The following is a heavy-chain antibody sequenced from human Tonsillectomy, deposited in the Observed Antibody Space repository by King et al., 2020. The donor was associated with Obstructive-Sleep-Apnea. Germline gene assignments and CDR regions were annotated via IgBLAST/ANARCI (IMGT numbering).Heavy chain of an antibody. J-gene: IGHJ4*02. CDR3: ARVGYGDYGGYYFDY. D-gene: IGHD4-17*01. V-gene: IGHV4-30-4*01. CDR2: IYYSGST. CDR1: GGSISSGEYY. Sequence: QLQESGPGLVKPSQTLSLTCTVSGGSISSGEYYWSWIRQPPGKGLEWIGYIYYSGSTYYNPSLKSRVTISVDTSKNQFSLKLSSVTAADTAVYYCARVGYGDYGGYYFDYWGQGTLVTVSS.